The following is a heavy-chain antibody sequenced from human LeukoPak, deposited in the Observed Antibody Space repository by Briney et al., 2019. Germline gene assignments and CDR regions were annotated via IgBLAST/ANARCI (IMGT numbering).Heavy chain of an antibody. V-gene: IGHV1-2*02. J-gene: IGHJ4*02. CDR1: GYTFTGYY. CDR2: INPNSGGT. D-gene: IGHD2-2*01. CDR3: ARDRGWCSSTSCYEDNFDY. Sequence: ASVKVSCKASGYTFTGYYMHWVRQAPGQGLEWMGWINPNSGGTNYAQKFQGRVTMTRDTSISTAYMELSRLRSDDTAVYYCARDRGWCSSTSCYEDNFDYWGQGTLVTVSS.